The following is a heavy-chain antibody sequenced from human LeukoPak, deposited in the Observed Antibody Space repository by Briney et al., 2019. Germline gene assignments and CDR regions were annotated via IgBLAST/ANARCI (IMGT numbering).Heavy chain of an antibody. V-gene: IGHV3-23*01. D-gene: IGHD3-9*01. CDR2: ITGSGAVT. J-gene: IGHJ4*02. CDR3: VQWGAYDVLTAYYVPDY. CDR1: GFTFSNYA. Sequence: GGSLRLSCAASGFTFSNYAMSWVRQAPGKGLEWVSSITGSGAVTYYADSVKGRFTIPRENSKNTLYLQLNSLRAEETAVYYSVQWGAYDVLTAYYVPDYWGQGALVTVS.